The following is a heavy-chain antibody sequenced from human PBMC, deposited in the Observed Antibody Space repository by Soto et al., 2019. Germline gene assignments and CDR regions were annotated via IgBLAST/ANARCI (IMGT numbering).Heavy chain of an antibody. CDR3: ARGGHDYDY. CDR1: VGSFSGYY. Sequence: QVQLQQWGAGLLKPSETLSLTCAVYVGSFSGYYWSWIRQPPGKGLEWIGEINHSGSTNYNPSLKSRVTISGYTSKNQFALKLSSVTAADTAVYYCARGGHDYDYWGQGTLVTVSS. J-gene: IGHJ4*02. V-gene: IGHV4-34*01. CDR2: INHSGST.